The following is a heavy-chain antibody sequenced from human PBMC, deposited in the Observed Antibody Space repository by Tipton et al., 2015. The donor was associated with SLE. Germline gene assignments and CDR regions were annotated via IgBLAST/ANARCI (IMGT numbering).Heavy chain of an antibody. J-gene: IGHJ6*02. CDR1: GGSISSYY. D-gene: IGHD4-17*01. CDR3: ASLPYGDYYYYGMDV. CDR2: IYTSGST. V-gene: IGHV4-4*08. Sequence: TLSLTCTVSGGSISSYYWSWIRQPPGKGLEWIGYIYTSGSTNYNPSLKSRVTISVDTSKNQFSLKLSSVTAADTAVYYCASLPYGDYYYYGMDVWGQGTTVTVSS.